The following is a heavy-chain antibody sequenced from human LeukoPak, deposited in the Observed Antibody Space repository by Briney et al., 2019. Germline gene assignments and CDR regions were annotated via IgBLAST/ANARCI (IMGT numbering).Heavy chain of an antibody. D-gene: IGHD5-12*01. CDR2: ISTSSSVI. CDR1: GFTFSTYN. J-gene: IGHJ4*02. V-gene: IGHV3-48*04. Sequence: EGSLRLSCTASGFTFSTYNMNWVRQAPGKGLEWVSYISTSSSVIYYADSVRGRFTISRDNAKNSLYLQMNSLRAEDTAVYYCARGGYDFDYWGQGTLVTVSS. CDR3: ARGGYDFDY.